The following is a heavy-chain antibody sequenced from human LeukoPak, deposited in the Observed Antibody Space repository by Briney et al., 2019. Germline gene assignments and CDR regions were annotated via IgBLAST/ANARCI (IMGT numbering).Heavy chain of an antibody. CDR1: GFTVSSNY. J-gene: IGHJ4*02. CDR2: IYSGGST. Sequence: GGSLRLSCAASGFTVSSNYMSWVRQAPGKGLEWVSVIYSGGSTYYADSVKGRFTISRDNSKNTLYLQMNSLRAEDTAVYYCAKTYSGSWYYDYWGQGTLVTVSS. D-gene: IGHD1-26*01. CDR3: AKTYSGSWYYDY. V-gene: IGHV3-53*01.